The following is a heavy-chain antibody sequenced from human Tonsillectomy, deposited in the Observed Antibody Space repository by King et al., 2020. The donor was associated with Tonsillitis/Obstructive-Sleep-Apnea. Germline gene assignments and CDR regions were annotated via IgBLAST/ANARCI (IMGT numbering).Heavy chain of an antibody. CDR1: GGSISSSSYY. D-gene: IGHD2-15*01. CDR2: IYYSGST. J-gene: IGHJ3*02. Sequence: QLQESGPGLVKPSETLSLTCTVSGGSISSSSYYWGWIRQPPGQGLEWIGSIYYSGSTYYNPSLKSRVTISVDTSKNQFSLKLSSVTAADTAVYYCARHKTAATDAFDIWGQGTMVTVSS. V-gene: IGHV4-39*01. CDR3: ARHKTAATDAFDI.